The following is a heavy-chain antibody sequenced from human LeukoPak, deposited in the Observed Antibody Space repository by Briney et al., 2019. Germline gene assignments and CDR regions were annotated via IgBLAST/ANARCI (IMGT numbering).Heavy chain of an antibody. J-gene: IGHJ3*02. D-gene: IGHD1-26*01. CDR1: GGSISSYC. V-gene: IGHV4-59*08. CDR3: ARLVGATTPLDI. CDR2: IHYSGST. Sequence: SETLSLTCTVSGGSISSYCWSWIRQPPGKGLEWIGYIHYSGSTNYNPSLKSRVTISVDTSKNQFSLKLSSVTAADTAVYYCARLVGATTPLDIWGQGTMVTVFS.